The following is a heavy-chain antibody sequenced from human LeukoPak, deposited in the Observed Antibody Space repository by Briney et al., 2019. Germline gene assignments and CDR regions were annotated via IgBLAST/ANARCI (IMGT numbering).Heavy chain of an antibody. CDR2: ITWNSGTI. D-gene: IGHD2-15*01. Sequence: GRSLRLSCAASGFTFDDYAMHWVRQAPGKGLEWVSGITWNSGTIGYADSVKGRFTISRDNAKNSLYLQMHSLRAEDTAVYYCARDAGYCSGGSCYDKWGQGTLVTVSS. J-gene: IGHJ4*02. CDR3: ARDAGYCSGGSCYDK. CDR1: GFTFDDYA. V-gene: IGHV3-9*01.